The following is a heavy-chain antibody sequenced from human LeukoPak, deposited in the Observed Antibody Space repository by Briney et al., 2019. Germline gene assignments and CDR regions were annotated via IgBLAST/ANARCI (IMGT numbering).Heavy chain of an antibody. V-gene: IGHV6-1*01. CDR1: GDSVSSNSAA. D-gene: IGHD6-13*01. J-gene: IGHJ6*02. CDR2: TYYRSKWYN. CDR3: ARGGSSWYGNYYYGMDV. Sequence: SQTRSLTWAIAGDSVSSNSAAWNWIWQSPSRGLEWLGRTYYRSKWYNDYAVSVKSRITLNPDTSKNQFSLQLNSVTPEDTAVYYCARGGSSWYGNYYYGMDVWGQGTTVTVSS.